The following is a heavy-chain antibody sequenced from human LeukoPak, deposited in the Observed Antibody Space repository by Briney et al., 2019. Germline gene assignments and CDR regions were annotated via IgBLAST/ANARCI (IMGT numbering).Heavy chain of an antibody. CDR3: ARGSGQLRPPAIPATPTFDY. CDR1: GYTFTGYY. Sequence: GASVKVSCKASGYTFTGYYMHWVRQAPGQGLEWMGWINPNSGGTNYAQKFQGRLTMTRDTSISTAYMELSRLRSDDTAVYYCARGSGQLRPPAIPATPTFDYWGQGTLVTVSS. J-gene: IGHJ4*02. D-gene: IGHD2-2*01. CDR2: INPNSGGT. V-gene: IGHV1-2*02.